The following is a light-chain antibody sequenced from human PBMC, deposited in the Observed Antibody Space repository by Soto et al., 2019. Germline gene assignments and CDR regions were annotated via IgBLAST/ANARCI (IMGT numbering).Light chain of an antibody. J-gene: IGKJ2*01. V-gene: IGKV1-39*01. Sequence: DIQMPQSPSSLSAFVGDTVTITCRAGQTFHNYLNWYQHKPGKVPKLLIYAASALQSGVPSRFVGTSSGTDFTLTIINLQPEDSGIYYCQQSYSSLQTFGQGTKLEI. CDR2: AAS. CDR1: QTFHNY. CDR3: QQSYSSLQT.